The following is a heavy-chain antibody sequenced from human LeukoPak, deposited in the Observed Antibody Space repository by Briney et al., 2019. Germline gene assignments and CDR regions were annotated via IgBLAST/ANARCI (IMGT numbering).Heavy chain of an antibody. CDR1: GGTFSSYA. Sequence: GASVKVSCKASGGTFSSYAISWVRQAPGQGLEWMGGIIPNSGGTNYAQKFQGRVTMTRDTSISTAYMELSRLRSDDTAMYYCARSSGWKYNIDYWGQGTLVTVSS. J-gene: IGHJ4*02. V-gene: IGHV1-2*02. CDR2: IIPNSGGT. D-gene: IGHD6-19*01. CDR3: ARSSGWKYNIDY.